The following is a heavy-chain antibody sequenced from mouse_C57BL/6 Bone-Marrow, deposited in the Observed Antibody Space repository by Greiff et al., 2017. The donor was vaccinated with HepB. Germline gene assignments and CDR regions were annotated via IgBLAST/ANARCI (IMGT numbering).Heavy chain of an antibody. CDR3: TRAGDYDFAWFAY. V-gene: IGHV5-9-1*02. Sequence: EVKVEESGEGLVKPGGSLKLSCAASGFTFSSYAMSWVRQTPEKRLEWVAYISSGGDYIYYADTVKGRFTISRDNARNTLYLQMSSLKSEDTAMYYCTRAGDYDFAWFAYWGQGTLVTVSA. CDR1: GFTFSSYA. CDR2: ISSGGDYI. J-gene: IGHJ3*01. D-gene: IGHD2-4*01.